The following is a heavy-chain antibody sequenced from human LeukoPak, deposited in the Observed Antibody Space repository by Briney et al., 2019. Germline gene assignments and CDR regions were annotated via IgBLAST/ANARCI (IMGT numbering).Heavy chain of an antibody. CDR1: GFTFSSYA. D-gene: IGHD4-17*01. CDR3: ARAVTTDTFDY. J-gene: IGHJ4*02. CDR2: IYYSGST. V-gene: IGHV4-30-4*08. Sequence: LRLSCAASGFTFSSYAMSWVRQAPGKGLEWIGYIYYSGSTYYNPSLKSRVTISVDTSKNQFSLKLSSVTAADTAVYYCARAVTTDTFDYWGQGTLVTVSS.